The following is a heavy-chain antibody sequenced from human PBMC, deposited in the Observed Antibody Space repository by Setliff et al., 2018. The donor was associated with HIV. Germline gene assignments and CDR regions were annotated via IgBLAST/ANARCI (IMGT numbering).Heavy chain of an antibody. J-gene: IGHJ3*02. V-gene: IGHV4-4*09. CDR3: AREHCSGGSCNGFDI. D-gene: IGHD2-15*01. Sequence: PSETLSLTCTVSGGSISTSYWNWTRQPPGKGLEWIAYIYISGTTNYNPSLKSRVTISLDTSRNQFSLKLGSVTAADTAMYYCAREHCSGGSCNGFDIWGQGTMVTVSS. CDR1: GGSISTSY. CDR2: IYISGTT.